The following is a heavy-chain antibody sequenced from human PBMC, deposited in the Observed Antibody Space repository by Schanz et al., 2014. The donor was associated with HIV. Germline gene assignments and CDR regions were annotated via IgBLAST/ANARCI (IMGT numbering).Heavy chain of an antibody. CDR2: INHSGST. J-gene: IGHJ5*02. CDR3: ARGIRQSRRDCRSPNCNTGWFDP. D-gene: IGHD2-2*02. V-gene: IGHV4-31*03. CDR1: GGSISNGGYY. Sequence: QVHLQESGPGLVKPSQTLSLTCTVSGGSISNGGYYWTWIRQPPKKGLEWIGEINHSGSTNYTPSLKSRVPISVDPSKKQFSLNLDSVTAADTAVYYCARGIRQSRRDCRSPNCNTGWFDPWGQGTLVTVSS.